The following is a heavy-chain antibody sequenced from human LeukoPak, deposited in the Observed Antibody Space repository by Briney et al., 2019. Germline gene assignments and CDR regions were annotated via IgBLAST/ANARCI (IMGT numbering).Heavy chain of an antibody. CDR2: IYYSGST. CDR3: ARLPYSYGDVDY. J-gene: IGHJ4*02. CDR1: GGSFSGYY. V-gene: IGHV4-59*01. Sequence: SETLSLTCAVYGGSFSGYYWSWIRQPPGKGLEWIGYIYYSGSTNYNPSLKSRVTISVDTSKNQFSLKLSSVTAADTAVYYCARLPYSYGDVDYWGQGTLVTVSS. D-gene: IGHD5-18*01.